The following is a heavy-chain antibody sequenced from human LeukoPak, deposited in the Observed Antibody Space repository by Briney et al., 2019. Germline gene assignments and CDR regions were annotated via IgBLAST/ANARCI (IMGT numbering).Heavy chain of an antibody. D-gene: IGHD4-17*01. Sequence: KEAGPTLVKPTQTLTLTCTISGFGSNTSRVGVGWIRHPPGKALESPALIYWDDDKRYSPSLKSRVTITKDTSKNQVVLRMTNMDPVYTATYYCAHSDYVSLFDLWGRGTLVTVSS. V-gene: IGHV2-5*02. CDR1: GFGSNTSRVG. J-gene: IGHJ2*01. CDR2: IYWDDDK. CDR3: AHSDYVSLFDL.